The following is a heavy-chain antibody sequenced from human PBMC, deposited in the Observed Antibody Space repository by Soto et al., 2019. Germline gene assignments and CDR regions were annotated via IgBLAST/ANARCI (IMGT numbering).Heavy chain of an antibody. Sequence: QVQLVESGGGVVQPGRSLRLSCAASGFTFSSHGMHWVRQAPGKGLEWVAVIWFDGSNKYYADSVKGRFTISRDNSKNTLYLQMNSLRAEDTAVYYCTRETLRNQVVDYWGQGTLVTVSS. CDR3: TRETLRNQVVDY. CDR1: GFTFSSHG. J-gene: IGHJ4*02. CDR2: IWFDGSNK. V-gene: IGHV3-33*01.